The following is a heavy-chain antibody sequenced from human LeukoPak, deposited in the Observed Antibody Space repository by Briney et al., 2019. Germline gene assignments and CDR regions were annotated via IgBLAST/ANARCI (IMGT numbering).Heavy chain of an antibody. CDR3: ARESGGYCSTTSCYKGYFDY. Sequence: GGSLRLSCAASGFTVSSTYMSWVRQAPGKGLEWVSVIYSGGSTYYADSVKGRFTISRDNAKNSLYLQMNSLRAEDTAVYYCARESGGYCSTTSCYKGYFDYWGQGTLVTVSS. J-gene: IGHJ4*02. CDR2: IYSGGST. CDR1: GFTVSSTY. D-gene: IGHD2-2*02. V-gene: IGHV3-66*01.